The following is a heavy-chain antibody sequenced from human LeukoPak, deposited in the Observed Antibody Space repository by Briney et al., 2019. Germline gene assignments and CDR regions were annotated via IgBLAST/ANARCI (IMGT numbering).Heavy chain of an antibody. CDR3: ARGGITIFGVVIAPYYYYGMDV. V-gene: IGHV1-69*13. CDR2: IIPIFGTA. CDR1: GFSFRSYG. Sequence: AASVQVSCQASGFSFRSYGFGWVRQAPGQGLEWMGGIIPIFGTANYAQKFQGRVTITADESTSTAYMELSSLRSEDTAVYYCARGGITIFGVVIAPYYYYGMDVWGQGTTVTVSS. J-gene: IGHJ6*02. D-gene: IGHD3-3*01.